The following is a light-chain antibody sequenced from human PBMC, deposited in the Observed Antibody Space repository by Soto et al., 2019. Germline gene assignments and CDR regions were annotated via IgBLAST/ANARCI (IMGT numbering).Light chain of an antibody. CDR1: QSISSH. J-gene: IGKJ4*01. V-gene: IGKV3-11*01. CDR2: DAS. Sequence: EIVLTQSPATLSLSPRDRATLSCRASQSISSHLAWYQQRPGQVVRLLIYDASHRATGIPVRFSGIGSGTDFTLPLKNLEPEDFAVYDCQPRNDGLTFGGWTKVDIK. CDR3: QPRNDGLT.